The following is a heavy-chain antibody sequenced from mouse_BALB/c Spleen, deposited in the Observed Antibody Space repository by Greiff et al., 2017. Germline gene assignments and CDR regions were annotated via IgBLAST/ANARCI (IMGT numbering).Heavy chain of an antibody. D-gene: IGHD2-10*02. J-gene: IGHJ4*01. CDR3: ARGGYGKNYAMDY. Sequence: VQLQQSGAELMKPGASVKISCKATGYTFSSYWIEWVKQRPGHGLEWIGEILPGSGSTNYNEKFKGKATFTADTSSNTAYMQLSSLTSEDSAVYYCARGGYGKNYAMDYWGQGTSVTVSS. V-gene: IGHV1-9*01. CDR1: GYTFSSYW. CDR2: ILPGSGST.